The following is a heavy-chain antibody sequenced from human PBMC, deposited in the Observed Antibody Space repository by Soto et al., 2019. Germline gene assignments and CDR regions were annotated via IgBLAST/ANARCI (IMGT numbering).Heavy chain of an antibody. CDR3: ARQWLDSYFDY. V-gene: IGHV3-64*01. Sequence: PGGSLRLSCAASGFTFSSYAMHWVRQAPGKGLEYVSASSNGGSTYYANSVKGRFTISRDNSKNTLYLQMGSLRAEDMAVYYCARQWLDSYFDYWGQGTLVTVSS. CDR1: GFTFSSYA. CDR2: SSNGGST. J-gene: IGHJ4*02. D-gene: IGHD6-19*01.